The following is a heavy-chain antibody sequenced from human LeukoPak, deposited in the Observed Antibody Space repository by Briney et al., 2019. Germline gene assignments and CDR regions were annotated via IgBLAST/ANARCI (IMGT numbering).Heavy chain of an antibody. V-gene: IGHV3-74*01. Sequence: GGFLRLSCAASGITFSRYWMHWVRQAPGKGLVWVSRINSDGSSTSYADSVKGRFTISRDNAKNTLYLQMNSLRAEDTAVYYCARWNRIAAALMYFQHWGQGTLVTVSS. CDR2: INSDGSST. J-gene: IGHJ1*01. CDR3: ARWNRIAAALMYFQH. CDR1: GITFSRYW. D-gene: IGHD6-13*01.